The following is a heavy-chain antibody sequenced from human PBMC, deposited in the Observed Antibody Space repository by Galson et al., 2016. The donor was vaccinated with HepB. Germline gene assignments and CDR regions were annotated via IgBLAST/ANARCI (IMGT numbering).Heavy chain of an antibody. D-gene: IGHD6-6*01. CDR3: AKVSGWYSRSSGPYYAMDV. J-gene: IGHJ6*04. CDR2: ISWNSGSI. Sequence: SLRLSCAASGFSFDDYAMHWVRQAPGKGLEWVSGISWNSGSIGYAESVKGRFTISRDNSKNTLYLQMNSLRAEDTAVYYCAKVSGWYSRSSGPYYAMDVWGKGTTVTVSS. V-gene: IGHV3-9*01. CDR1: GFSFDDYA.